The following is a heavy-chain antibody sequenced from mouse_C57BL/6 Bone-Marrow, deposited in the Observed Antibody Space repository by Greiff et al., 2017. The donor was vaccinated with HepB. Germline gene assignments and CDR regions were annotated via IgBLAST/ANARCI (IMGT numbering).Heavy chain of an antibody. CDR1: GYTFTSYW. Sequence: VQLQQPGAELVKPGASVKLSCKASGYTFTSYWMHWVKQRPGRGLEWIGDIYPGSGSTNYNEKFKSKATLTVDTSSSTAYMQLSSLTSEDSAVYYCVYYGNLGDFDYWGQGTTLTVAS. V-gene: IGHV1-55*01. J-gene: IGHJ2*01. CDR2: IYPGSGST. CDR3: VYYGNLGDFDY. D-gene: IGHD2-1*01.